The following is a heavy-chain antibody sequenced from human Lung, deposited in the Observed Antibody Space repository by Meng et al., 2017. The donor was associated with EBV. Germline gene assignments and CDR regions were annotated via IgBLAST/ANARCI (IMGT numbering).Heavy chain of an antibody. D-gene: IGHD2-8*02. CDR1: GGSISSSSYY. CDR2: IYYSGST. Sequence: HLQLQEMGPGRVKPSEPLSLTCTVSGGSISSSSYYWGWIRQPPGKGLEWIGSIYYSGSTYYNPSLKNRVTISVDTSKNQFSLKLSSVTAADTAVYYCARQSRTGGATLDYWGQGTLVTVSS. CDR3: ARQSRTGGATLDY. J-gene: IGHJ4*02. V-gene: IGHV4-39*01.